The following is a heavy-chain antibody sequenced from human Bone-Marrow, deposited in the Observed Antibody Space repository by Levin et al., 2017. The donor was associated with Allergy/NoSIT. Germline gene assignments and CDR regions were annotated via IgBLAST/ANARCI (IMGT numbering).Heavy chain of an antibody. V-gene: IGHV5-51*01. CDR2: IYPGDSDT. Sequence: PGESLKISCKGSGYSFTSYWIGWVRQMPGKGLEWMGIIYPGDSDTRYSPSFQGQVTISADKSISTAYLQWSSLKASDTAMYYCARQQGIAAAGTSFSGYYGMDVWGQGTTVTVSS. D-gene: IGHD6-13*01. CDR3: ARQQGIAAAGTSFSGYYGMDV. CDR1: GYSFTSYW. J-gene: IGHJ6*02.